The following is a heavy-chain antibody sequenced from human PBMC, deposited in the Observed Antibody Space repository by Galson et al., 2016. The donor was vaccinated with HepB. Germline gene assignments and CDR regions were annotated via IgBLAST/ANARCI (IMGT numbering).Heavy chain of an antibody. V-gene: IGHV3-23*01. CDR3: AKVGWREYDGY. J-gene: IGHJ4*02. Sequence: SLRLSCAASGFTFSMYGMSWVRQAPGKGLEWVSSISGSRGNTYYADFVKGRFTISRDNSKNTVYLQMSGLRVDDTAVYYCAKVGWREYDGYWGQGTLVTVSS. CDR2: ISGSRGNT. CDR1: GFTFSMYG. D-gene: IGHD3-10*01.